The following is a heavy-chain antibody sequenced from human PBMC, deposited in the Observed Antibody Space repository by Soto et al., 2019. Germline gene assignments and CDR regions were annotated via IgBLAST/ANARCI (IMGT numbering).Heavy chain of an antibody. D-gene: IGHD1-26*01. CDR1: GGSISSGDYY. CDR2: IYYSGST. J-gene: IGHJ4*02. CDR3: ARTKGELLPDY. V-gene: IGHV4-30-4*01. Sequence: QVQLQESGPGLVKPSQTLSLTCTVSGGSISSGDYYWNWIRQPPGKGLEWIGYIYYSGSTYYNPSLQSRVAISLDTSKNQFSLKLTSVTAADTAVYYCARTKGELLPDYWGQGTLVTVSS.